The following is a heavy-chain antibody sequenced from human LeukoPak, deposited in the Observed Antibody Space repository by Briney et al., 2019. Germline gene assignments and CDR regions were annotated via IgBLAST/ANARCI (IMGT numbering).Heavy chain of an antibody. Sequence: PGRSLRLSCAASGSTFSSYGMHWVRQAPGKGLEWVAVISYDGSNKYYADSVKGRFTISRDNSKNTLYLQMNSLRAEDTAVYYCAKGGAVVPYWGQGTLVTVSS. CDR1: GSTFSSYG. V-gene: IGHV3-30*18. D-gene: IGHD6-19*01. CDR3: AKGGAVVPY. CDR2: ISYDGSNK. J-gene: IGHJ4*02.